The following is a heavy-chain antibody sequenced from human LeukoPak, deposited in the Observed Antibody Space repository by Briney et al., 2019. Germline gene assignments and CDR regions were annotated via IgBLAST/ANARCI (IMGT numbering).Heavy chain of an antibody. CDR2: IYTSGSN. Sequence: SETLSLTCTVSGGSISSYYWSWIRQPAGKGLEWIGRIYTSGSNNYNPSLTSRVTMSVDTSKNQFSLTLSSVTAADTAVYYCARDPNAISNWFDPWGQGTLVTVSS. J-gene: IGHJ5*02. D-gene: IGHD3-3*02. CDR1: GGSISSYY. V-gene: IGHV4-4*07. CDR3: ARDPNAISNWFDP.